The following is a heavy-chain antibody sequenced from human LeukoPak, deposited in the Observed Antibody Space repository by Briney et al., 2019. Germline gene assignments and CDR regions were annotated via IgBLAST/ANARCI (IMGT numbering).Heavy chain of an antibody. Sequence: PGGSLRLSCAASGLTFSSHWMHWVRHAPGKGLVWVSRITNDGSSTTYADSVKGRFTISRDNSKNTLYLQMNSLRAEDTAVYYCAREIGRRTVTTFTVYYGMDVWGQGTTVTVSS. V-gene: IGHV3-74*01. J-gene: IGHJ6*02. CDR2: ITNDGSST. D-gene: IGHD4-17*01. CDR3: AREIGRRTVTTFTVYYGMDV. CDR1: GLTFSSHW.